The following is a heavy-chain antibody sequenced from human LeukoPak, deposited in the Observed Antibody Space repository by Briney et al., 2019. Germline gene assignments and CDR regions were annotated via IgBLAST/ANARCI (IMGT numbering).Heavy chain of an antibody. CDR1: GFTFSSYS. V-gene: IGHV3-21*01. D-gene: IGHD1-1*01. J-gene: IGHJ4*02. CDR3: APTGTTGFGYFDY. Sequence: GGSLRLSCAASGFTFSSYSMNWVRQAPGKGLEWVSSISSSSSYIYYADSVKGRFTISRDNSKNTLYLQMNSLRAEDTAVYYCAPTGTTGFGYFDYWGQGTLVTVSS. CDR2: ISSSSSYI.